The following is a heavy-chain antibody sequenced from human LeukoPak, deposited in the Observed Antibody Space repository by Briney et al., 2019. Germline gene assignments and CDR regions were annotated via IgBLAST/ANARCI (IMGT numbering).Heavy chain of an antibody. CDR1: GFTFKTHA. D-gene: IGHD3-3*01. Sequence: GGSLRLSCAASGFTFKTHAMNWVRQVPGKGPEWVSSMSGSGSSTDYADSVKGRFTISRDNSKNTLYLQMNSLRAEDTAVYYCAKDRDYTFWSGYYYWGQGTLVTVSS. CDR2: MSGSGSST. J-gene: IGHJ4*02. V-gene: IGHV3-23*01. CDR3: AKDRDYTFWSGYYY.